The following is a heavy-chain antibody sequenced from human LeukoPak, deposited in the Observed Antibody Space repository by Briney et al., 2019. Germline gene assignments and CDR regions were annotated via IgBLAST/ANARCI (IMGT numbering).Heavy chain of an antibody. CDR3: TRDLVIVTSSSEY. CDR2: IKPDEREK. D-gene: IGHD6-13*01. J-gene: IGHJ4*02. CDR1: GFSLSNYW. Sequence: WSLRLSCPGSGFSLSNYWMTWVRPAPGKGREWVANIKPDEREKDYVHSVKGRFIISRGNTNNSLYLQMNSLRAEDTAVYYCTRDLVIVTSSSEYWGQGTLVTVSP. V-gene: IGHV3-7*01.